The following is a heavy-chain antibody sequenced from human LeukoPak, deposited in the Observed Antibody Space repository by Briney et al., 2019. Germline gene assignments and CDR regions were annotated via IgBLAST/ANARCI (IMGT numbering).Heavy chain of an antibody. CDR3: ARSKSSSWYFDY. V-gene: IGHV4-38-2*01. CDR1: GYSISSGYY. CDR2: IYHSGST. D-gene: IGHD6-13*01. Sequence: PETLSLTCAVSGYSISSGYYWGWIRQPPGKGLEWIGSIYHSGSTYYNPSLMSRVTISVDTSKNQFSLRLSPVTAADTAVYYCARSKSSSWYFDYWGQGTLVPVSS. J-gene: IGHJ4*02.